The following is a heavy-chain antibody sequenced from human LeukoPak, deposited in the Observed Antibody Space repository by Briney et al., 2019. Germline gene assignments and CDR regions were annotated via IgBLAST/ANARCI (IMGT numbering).Heavy chain of an antibody. CDR2: IYYSGST. J-gene: IGHJ3*02. CDR3: ARDWTGRDDAFDI. D-gene: IGHD3/OR15-3a*01. V-gene: IGHV4-59*01. CDR1: GGSISSYY. Sequence: SETLSLTCTVSGGSISSYYWSWVRQTPGKGLEWVGYIYYSGSTNYNPSLKSRVTISVDTSKNQFSLKLSSVTAADTAVYYCARDWTGRDDAFDIWGQGTMVTVSS.